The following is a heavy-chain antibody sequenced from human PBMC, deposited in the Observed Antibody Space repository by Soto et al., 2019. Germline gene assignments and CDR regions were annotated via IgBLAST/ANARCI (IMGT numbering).Heavy chain of an antibody. D-gene: IGHD3-10*01. Sequence: EVQLLESGGGLVQPGGSLRLSCAASGFTFSSYAMSWVRQAPGKGLEWVSAISGSGGSTYYADSVKGRFTISRDNSKNTLYLQMNSLRAEDTAVYYCAKGPLWRRFGEPSRYYYGMDVWGQGTTVTVSS. J-gene: IGHJ6*02. CDR1: GFTFSSYA. CDR2: ISGSGGST. V-gene: IGHV3-23*01. CDR3: AKGPLWRRFGEPSRYYYGMDV.